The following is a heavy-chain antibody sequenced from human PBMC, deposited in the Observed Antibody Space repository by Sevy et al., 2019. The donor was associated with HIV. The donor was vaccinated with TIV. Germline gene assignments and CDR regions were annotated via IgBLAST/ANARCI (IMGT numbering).Heavy chain of an antibody. J-gene: IGHJ4*02. V-gene: IGHV3-30*18. CDR2: ISDDGSNK. CDR1: GFTLSSYV. CDR3: AKLGIVGATKAHYFDY. Sequence: GGSLRLSCAASGFTLSSYVMHWVRQAPGKGLEWVAVISDDGSNKYYADSVKGRFTISRDNSKNTLYLQMNSLRAEDTAVYYCAKLGIVGATKAHYFDYWGQGTLVTVSS. D-gene: IGHD1-26*01.